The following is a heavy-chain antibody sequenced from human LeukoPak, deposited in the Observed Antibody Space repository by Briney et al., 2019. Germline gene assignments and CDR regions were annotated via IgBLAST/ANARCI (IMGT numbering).Heavy chain of an antibody. CDR2: ISDSGGST. CDR1: GFSFRYYA. D-gene: IGHD3-16*01. J-gene: IGHJ4*02. Sequence: PGGSLRLSCAASGFSFRYYAMSWVRQAPGKGLEWVSAISDSGGSTYYADSVKGRFTVSSDNSKNTLYLQMNSLRAEDTAVYYCTKDAALITYFFDSWGPGTLVSVSS. V-gene: IGHV3-23*01. CDR3: TKDAALITYFFDS.